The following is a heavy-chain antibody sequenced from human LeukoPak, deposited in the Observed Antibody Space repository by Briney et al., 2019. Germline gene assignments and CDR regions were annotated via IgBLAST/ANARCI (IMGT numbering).Heavy chain of an antibody. CDR2: ISSSGSTI. Sequence: PXXSLGLSCAASGFTFSSYEMNWVRQAPGKGLEWVSYISSSGSTIYYADSVKGRFTISRDNAKNSLYLQMNSLRAEDTAVYYCARYKVVRGAYDAFDIWGQGTMVTVSS. V-gene: IGHV3-48*03. CDR1: GFTFSSYE. J-gene: IGHJ3*02. CDR3: ARYKVVRGAYDAFDI. D-gene: IGHD3-10*01.